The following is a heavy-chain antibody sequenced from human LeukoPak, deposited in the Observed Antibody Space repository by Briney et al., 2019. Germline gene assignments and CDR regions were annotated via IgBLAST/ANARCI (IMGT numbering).Heavy chain of an antibody. CDR3: AKGNYYDSSGYPNY. V-gene: IGHV3-9*01. J-gene: IGHJ4*02. Sequence: GGSLRLSCAASGFTFDDYAMHWVRQAPGKGLEWVSGISWNSGSIGYADSVKGRFTISRDNAKNSLYLEMNSLRAEDTALYYCAKGNYYDSSGYPNYWGQGTLVTVSS. CDR2: ISWNSGSI. D-gene: IGHD3-22*01. CDR1: GFTFDDYA.